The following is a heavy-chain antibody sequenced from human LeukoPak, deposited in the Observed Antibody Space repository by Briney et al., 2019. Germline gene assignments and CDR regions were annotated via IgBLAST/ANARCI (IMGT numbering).Heavy chain of an antibody. J-gene: IGHJ4*02. V-gene: IGHV3-48*01. Sequence: GGSLRLSCAASGFTFSSYSMNWVRQAPGKGLEWISYISGSSTTINYADSVKGRFTISRDDAKNTLYLQMNSLRAEDTAVYYCARVSRVYYDSSGYPYWGQGTLVTVSS. CDR1: GFTFSSYS. D-gene: IGHD3-22*01. CDR3: ARVSRVYYDSSGYPY. CDR2: ISGSSTTI.